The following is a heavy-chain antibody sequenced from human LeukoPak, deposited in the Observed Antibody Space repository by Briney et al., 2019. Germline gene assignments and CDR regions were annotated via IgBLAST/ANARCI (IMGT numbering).Heavy chain of an antibody. Sequence: SVKVSCKASEGTFSSYAISWVRQAPGQGLEWMGRIIPILGIANYAQKFQGRVTITADKSTSTAYMELSSLRSEDTAVYYCARVESNYYMDVWGKGTTVTVSS. CDR2: IIPILGIA. V-gene: IGHV1-69*04. CDR3: ARVESNYYMDV. CDR1: EGTFSSYA. J-gene: IGHJ6*03.